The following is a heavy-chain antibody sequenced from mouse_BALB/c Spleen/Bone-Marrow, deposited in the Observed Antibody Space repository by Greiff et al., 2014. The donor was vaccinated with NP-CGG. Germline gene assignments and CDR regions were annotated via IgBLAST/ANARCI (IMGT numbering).Heavy chain of an antibody. Sequence: SGAELVKPGASVKLSCKASGYTFTSYYMCWVKQRPGQGLEWIGEINPSNGGTNFNEKFKSKATLTVDKSSSTAYMSLSSLTSEDSAVYYCTRSRRAMDHRGQGTSVTVSS. CDR3: TRSRRAMDH. J-gene: IGHJ4*01. CDR2: INPSNGGT. V-gene: IGHV1S81*02. CDR1: GYTFTSYY. D-gene: IGHD2-12*01.